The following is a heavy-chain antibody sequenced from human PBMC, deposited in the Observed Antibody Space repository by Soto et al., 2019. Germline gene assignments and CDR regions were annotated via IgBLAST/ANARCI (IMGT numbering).Heavy chain of an antibody. CDR1: GGSISSGHYY. CDR2: IYYSGNT. J-gene: IGHJ6*02. CDR3: ARALIQIWPRYYYGMDV. Sequence: PSETLSLTFTVSGGSISSGHYYWSWIRQPPGKGLEWIGYIYYSGNTYYNPSLKSRVTISVDTSNNQFSLKLSSVTAADTAVYYCARALIQIWPRYYYGMDVWGQGTTVTVSS. D-gene: IGHD5-18*01. V-gene: IGHV4-30-4*01.